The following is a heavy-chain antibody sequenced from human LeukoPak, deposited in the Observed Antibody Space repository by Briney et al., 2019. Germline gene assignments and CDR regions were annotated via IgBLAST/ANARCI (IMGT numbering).Heavy chain of an antibody. D-gene: IGHD6-13*01. Sequence: ASVKVSCKASGYTFTGYYMHWVRQAPGQGLEWMGWINPNSGGTNYAQKFQGWVTMTRDTSISTAYMELSGLRSDDTAVYYCARDLWTAAAGTSWFDPWGQGTLVTVSS. CDR1: GYTFTGYY. CDR3: ARDLWTAAAGTSWFDP. V-gene: IGHV1-2*04. CDR2: INPNSGGT. J-gene: IGHJ5*02.